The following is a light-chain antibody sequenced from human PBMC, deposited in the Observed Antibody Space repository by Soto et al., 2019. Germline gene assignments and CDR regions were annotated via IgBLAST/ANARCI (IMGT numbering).Light chain of an antibody. CDR2: GAS. J-gene: IGKJ1*01. CDR3: QQYGSSPRGT. V-gene: IGKV3-20*01. CDR1: QSVSSSY. Sequence: VLTQSAGTLSLSPGERATLSCRASQSVSSSYLAWYQQKPGQAPRLLIYGASSRATGIPDRFSGSGSGTDFTLTISRLEPEDFAVYYCQQYGSSPRGTFGQGTKVDIK.